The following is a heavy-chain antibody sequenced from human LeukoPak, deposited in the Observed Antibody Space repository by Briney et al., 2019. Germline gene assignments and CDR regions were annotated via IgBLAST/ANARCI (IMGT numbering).Heavy chain of an antibody. Sequence: GESLEISCQGSGYRFTSYWIGWVRQMPGKGLEWMGIIYPGDSDTRYSPSFQGQVTISADKSISTAYLQWSSLKASDTAMYYCARLSLYYYGSGNSGSWFDLWGQGTLVTVSS. V-gene: IGHV5-51*01. CDR2: IYPGDSDT. CDR1: GYRFTSYW. CDR3: ARLSLYYYGSGNSGSWFDL. J-gene: IGHJ5*02. D-gene: IGHD3-10*01.